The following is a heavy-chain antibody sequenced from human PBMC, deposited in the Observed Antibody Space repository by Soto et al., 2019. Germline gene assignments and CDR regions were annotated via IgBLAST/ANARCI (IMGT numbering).Heavy chain of an antibody. CDR2: VYHSGST. CDR1: GVSITSYY. Sequence: QVQLQESGPGLVKPSETLSLICTVSGVSITSYYWSWIRQPPGKGLEWIGYVYHSGSTTYNPSLKSRVTMSVDTSKSQFSLKLTSVTAADTAVYYCAKDLGKLWGQGTLVTVSS. D-gene: IGHD3-16*01. CDR3: AKDLGKL. J-gene: IGHJ4*02. V-gene: IGHV4-59*01.